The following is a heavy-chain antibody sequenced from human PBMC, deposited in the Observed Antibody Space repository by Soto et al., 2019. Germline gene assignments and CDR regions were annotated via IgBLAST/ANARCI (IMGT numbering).Heavy chain of an antibody. V-gene: IGHV3-73*01. J-gene: IGHJ6*02. CDR3: TRQQQLGYYYYGMDV. Sequence: GASLRLSCTAPGCTFSGSAMHWVRQASGKGLGWVGGSRSKANSYATAYAASVKGRVTISRDDSKNTAYLQMNSLKTEDTAVYYCTRQQQLGYYYYGMDVWGQGTTVTVSS. D-gene: IGHD6-13*01. CDR2: SRSKANSYAT. CDR1: GCTFSGSA.